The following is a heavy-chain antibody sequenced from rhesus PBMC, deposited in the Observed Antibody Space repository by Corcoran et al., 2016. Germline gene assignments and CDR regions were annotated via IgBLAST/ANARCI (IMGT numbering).Heavy chain of an antibody. CDR1: GASISSYW. D-gene: IGHD6-25*01. CDR3: ARASRGLAAALEY. V-gene: IGHV4-80*01. J-gene: IGHJ4*01. Sequence: QVQLQESGPGLVKPPETLSLTCAVSGASISSYWWSWIRQPPGKGLEWIGEINGNSGSTYYNPSLKSRVTISKDASKNRFLLKLSSVTAADTAVYYCARASRGLAAALEYWGQGVLVTVSS. CDR2: INGNSGST.